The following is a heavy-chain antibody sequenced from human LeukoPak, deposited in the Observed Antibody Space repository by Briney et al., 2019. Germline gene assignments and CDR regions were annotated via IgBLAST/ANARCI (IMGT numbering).Heavy chain of an antibody. CDR1: GFTFSSYG. Sequence: GGSLRLSCAASGFTFSSYGMHWVRQAPGKGLEWVAVIWYDGSNKYYADSVKGRFTISRDNSKNTLYLQMNSLRAEDTAVYYCARCVGGGYYYYGMDVWGQGTTVTVSS. V-gene: IGHV3-33*01. D-gene: IGHD4-23*01. J-gene: IGHJ6*02. CDR3: ARCVGGGYYYYGMDV. CDR2: IWYDGSNK.